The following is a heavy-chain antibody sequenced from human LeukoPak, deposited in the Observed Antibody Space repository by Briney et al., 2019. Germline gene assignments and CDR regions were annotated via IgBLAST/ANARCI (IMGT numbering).Heavy chain of an antibody. CDR3: ASTGPASPRLFDY. CDR1: GGSISSSSYY. D-gene: IGHD2-2*01. CDR2: IYYSGST. V-gene: IGHV4-39*01. J-gene: IGHJ4*02. Sequence: PSETLSLTCTVSGGSISSSSYYWGWIRQPPGKGLEWIGSIYYSGSTYYNPSLKSRVTISVDTSKNQFSLKLSSVTAADTAVYYCASTGPASPRLFDYWGQGTLVTVSS.